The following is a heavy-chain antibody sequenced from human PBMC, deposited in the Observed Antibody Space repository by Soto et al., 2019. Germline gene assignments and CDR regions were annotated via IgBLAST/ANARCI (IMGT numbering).Heavy chain of an antibody. V-gene: IGHV5-51*01. CDR1: GYSFTSYW. J-gene: IGHJ3*02. Sequence: PGGSLKISCKGSGYSFTSYWIGWVRQMPGKGLEWMGIIYPGDSDTRYSPSFQGQVTISADKSISTAYLQWSSLKASDTAMYYCARVVEMATMSRAFDIWGQGTMVTV. CDR3: ARVVEMATMSRAFDI. D-gene: IGHD2-21*01. CDR2: IYPGDSDT.